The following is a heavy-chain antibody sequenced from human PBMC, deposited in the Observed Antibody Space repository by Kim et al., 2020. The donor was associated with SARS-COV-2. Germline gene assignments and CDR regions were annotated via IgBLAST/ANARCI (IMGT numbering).Heavy chain of an antibody. CDR3: MKGGWGWIWDH. CDR2: IDGRDGTT. D-gene: IGHD2-2*03. CDR1: GFTFTGYA. J-gene: IGHJ4*02. V-gene: IGHV3-23*01. Sequence: GGSLRLSCTTSGFTFTGYAMSWVRQAPGKGLEWVSSIDGRDGTTYYVDSVKGRFTISRDNSKNTLYLQMNSLRADETAVYYCMKGGWGWIWDHWGQGTRGTVAS.